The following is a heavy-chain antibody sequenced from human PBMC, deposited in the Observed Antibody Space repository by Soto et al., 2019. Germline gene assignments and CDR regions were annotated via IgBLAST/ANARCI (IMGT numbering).Heavy chain of an antibody. V-gene: IGHV1-8*01. CDR3: ATETGGWSYLDH. CDR1: GYTFTSYD. Sequence: QVQLVQSGAEVKKPGASVKVSCKASGYTFTSYDINWVRQATGQGLEWMGWMNPNSGNTGYAQKFPGRVTMTRNTSIRTAYMELTSLRSEHTAFYWCATETGGWSYLDHWGQGTVVTVSS. J-gene: IGHJ4*02. CDR2: MNPNSGNT. D-gene: IGHD3-10*01.